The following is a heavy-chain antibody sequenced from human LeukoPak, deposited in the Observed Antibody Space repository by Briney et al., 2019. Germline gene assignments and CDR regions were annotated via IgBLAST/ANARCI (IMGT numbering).Heavy chain of an antibody. V-gene: IGHV3-23*01. CDR3: AKGGQYYFDY. Sequence: GGPLRLSCAASGFTFSTYAMSWVRQAPGKGLQWVSAINGGGGGTYYADSVKGRFTISRDNSKNTLYLQMNRLRAEDTAVYYCAKGGQYYFDYWGQETLDPVSS. D-gene: IGHD1-26*01. CDR1: GFTFSTYA. CDR2: INGGGGGT. J-gene: IGHJ4*02.